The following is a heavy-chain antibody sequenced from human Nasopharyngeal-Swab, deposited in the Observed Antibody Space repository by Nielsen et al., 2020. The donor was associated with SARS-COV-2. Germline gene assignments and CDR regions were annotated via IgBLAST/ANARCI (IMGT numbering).Heavy chain of an antibody. CDR2: ISSISSTI. V-gene: IGHV3-48*02. D-gene: IGHD6-13*01. CDR1: GFTFNNYS. Sequence: SCAASGFTFNNYSMNWVRQAPGKGLEWVSYISSISSTIYYADSVKGRFTISRDNAQNSLSLQMNSLREEDTAIYYCARASKTGAAAGLHPFGNWGQGTLVTVSS. CDR3: ARASKTGAAAGLHPFGN. J-gene: IGHJ4*02.